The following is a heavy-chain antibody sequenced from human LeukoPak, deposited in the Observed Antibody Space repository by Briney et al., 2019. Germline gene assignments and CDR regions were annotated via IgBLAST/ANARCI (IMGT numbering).Heavy chain of an antibody. V-gene: IGHV1-2*02. CDR2: INPNSGGT. J-gene: IGHJ3*02. CDR1: GYTFTGYY. Sequence: ASVKVSCKASGYTFTGYYMHWVRQAPGQGLEWMGWINPNSGGTNYAQKFQGRVTMTRDTSISTAYMELSRLRSDDTAVYYCASGGTYCGGDCLPSDVFDIWGQGTMVTVSS. D-gene: IGHD2-21*01. CDR3: ASGGTYCGGDCLPSDVFDI.